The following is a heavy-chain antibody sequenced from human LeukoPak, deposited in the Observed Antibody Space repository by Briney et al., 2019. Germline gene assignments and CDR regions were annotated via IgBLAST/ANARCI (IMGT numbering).Heavy chain of an antibody. V-gene: IGHV3-21*01. CDR1: GFTFSSYS. CDR3: GRVKGGWGIPYFDY. Sequence: GGSLRLSCAASGFTFSSYSMNWVRQAPGKGLEWVSSISSSSSYIYYADSVKGRFTISRDNAKNSLYLQMNSLRAEDTAVYYCGRVKGGWGIPYFDYGAQEPRVTVS. CDR2: ISSSSSYI. J-gene: IGHJ4*02. D-gene: IGHD3-10*01.